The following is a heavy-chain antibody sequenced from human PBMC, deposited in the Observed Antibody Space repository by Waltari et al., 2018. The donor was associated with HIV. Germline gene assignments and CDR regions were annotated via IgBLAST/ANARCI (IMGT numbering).Heavy chain of an antibody. D-gene: IGHD4-17*01. CDR3: STYGDSEAFDI. J-gene: IGHJ3*02. CDR2: ISWNCART. Sequence: EVQLVEAGGVVVQPVGCLRLSCAASGFTFDDYAMHWVRRAPGKGLELVSLISWNCARTYYSDSVKGRFTHSKDNSKNSLYLQMNSLRAEYTSLWYCSTYGDSEAFDIWGQGTMVTVSS. V-gene: IGHV3-43D*03. CDR1: GFTFDDYA.